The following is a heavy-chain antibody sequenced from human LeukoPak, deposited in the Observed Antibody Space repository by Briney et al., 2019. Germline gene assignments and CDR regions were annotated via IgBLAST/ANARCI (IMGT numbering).Heavy chain of an antibody. CDR1: GGSISSSSYY. CDR3: ARRYSSSWYVVSRFDY. D-gene: IGHD6-13*01. CDR2: IYYSGST. J-gene: IGHJ4*02. V-gene: IGHV4-39*01. Sequence: PSETLSLTCTVSGGSISSSSYYWGWIRQPPGKGLEWIGSIYYSGSTYYNPSLKSRVTISVDTSKNQFSLKLSSVTAADTAVYYCARRYSSSWYVVSRFDYWGQGTLVTVSS.